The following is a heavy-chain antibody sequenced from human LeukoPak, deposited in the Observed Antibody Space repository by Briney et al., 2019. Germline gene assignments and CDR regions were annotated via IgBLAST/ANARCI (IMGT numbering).Heavy chain of an antibody. V-gene: IGHV4-31*03. CDR2: IYYSGST. Sequence: PSETLSLTCTVSGVSISSGGYYWSWIRQHPGKGLEWIGYIYYSGSTYYNPSLKSRVTISVDTSKNQFSLKLSSVTAADTAVYHCARGSNYDAFDIWGQGTMVTVSS. CDR3: ARGSNYDAFDI. CDR1: GVSISSGGYY. J-gene: IGHJ3*02. D-gene: IGHD5-24*01.